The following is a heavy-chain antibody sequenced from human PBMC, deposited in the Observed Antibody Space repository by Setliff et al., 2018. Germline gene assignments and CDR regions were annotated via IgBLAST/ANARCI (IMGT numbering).Heavy chain of an antibody. CDR1: GGSISSYY. D-gene: IGHD6-19*01. J-gene: IGHJ6*03. CDR3: AREQWLDPPGYYYMDV. Sequence: PSETLSLTCTVSGGSISSYYWSWIRQPAGKGLEWIGHIYIGGSANYNPSLKSRVTMSIDTSKNQFSLXXXXXTXADMAVYYCAREQWLDPPGYYYMDVWAKGTTVTVSS. CDR2: IYIGGSA. V-gene: IGHV4-4*07.